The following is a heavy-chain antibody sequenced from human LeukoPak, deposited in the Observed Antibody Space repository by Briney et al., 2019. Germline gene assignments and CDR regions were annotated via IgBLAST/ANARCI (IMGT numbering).Heavy chain of an antibody. CDR2: ISGSGGST. J-gene: IGHJ5*02. Sequence: PGGSLRLSCAASGFTFSSYAMSWVRQAPGKGLEWVSAISGSGGSTHYADSVKGRFTISRDNSKNTLYLQMNSLRAEDTAVYYCAKDQKIVVVVAATCSDPWGQGTLVTVSS. CDR3: AKDQKIVVVVAATCSDP. D-gene: IGHD2-15*01. V-gene: IGHV3-23*01. CDR1: GFTFSSYA.